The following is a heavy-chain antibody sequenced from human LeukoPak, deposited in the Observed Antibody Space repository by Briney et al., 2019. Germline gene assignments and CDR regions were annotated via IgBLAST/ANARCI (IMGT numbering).Heavy chain of an antibody. CDR3: ARMNLIRITTH. Sequence: SETLSLTCAVYGGSFSGYYWSWIRQPPGKGLEWIGEINHSGSTNYNPSLKSRVTISVDTSKTQFSLKLSSVTAADPAVYYCARMNLIRITTHWGQGTLVTVSS. CDR2: INHSGST. J-gene: IGHJ4*02. CDR1: GGSFSGYY. D-gene: IGHD3-3*01. V-gene: IGHV4-34*01.